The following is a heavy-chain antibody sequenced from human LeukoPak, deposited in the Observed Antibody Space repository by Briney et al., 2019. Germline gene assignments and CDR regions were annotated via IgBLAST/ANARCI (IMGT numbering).Heavy chain of an antibody. CDR3: AKDRVAVAGWYFDL. CDR2: I. CDR1: GFTFSSYA. Sequence: GGSLRLSCAASGFTFSSYAMSWVRQAPGKGLEWVSAIKGRFTISRDNSKNTLYLQMNSLRAEDTAVYYCAKDRVAVAGWYFDLWGRGTLVTVSS. V-gene: IGHV3-23*01. D-gene: IGHD6-19*01. J-gene: IGHJ2*01.